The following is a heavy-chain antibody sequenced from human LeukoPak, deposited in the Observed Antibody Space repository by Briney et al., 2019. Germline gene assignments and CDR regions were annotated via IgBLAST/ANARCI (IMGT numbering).Heavy chain of an antibody. CDR1: GRSISSYY. D-gene: IGHD4-11*01. Sequence: PSETLSLTCTVSGRSISSYYWSWIRQPPGKGLEWIGYIYYSGSTNYNPSLKSRVPISVDTSKNQFSLKLSSVTAADTAVYYCARPSSYSNYDGFDIWGQGTMVTVSS. CDR2: IYYSGST. J-gene: IGHJ3*02. V-gene: IGHV4-59*08. CDR3: ARPSSYSNYDGFDI.